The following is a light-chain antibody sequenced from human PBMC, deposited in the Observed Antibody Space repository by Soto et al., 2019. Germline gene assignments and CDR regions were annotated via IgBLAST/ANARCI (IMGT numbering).Light chain of an antibody. CDR3: SSYTSSSTLVV. V-gene: IGLV2-14*01. CDR2: DVS. Sequence: ALPQPASVSGSPGQSITISCTGTSSDVGGYNYVSWYQQHPGKAPKLMIYDVSNRPSGVSNRFSGSKSGNTASLTISGLQAEDESDYYCSSYTSSSTLVVFGGGTKLTVL. J-gene: IGLJ2*01. CDR1: SSDVGGYNY.